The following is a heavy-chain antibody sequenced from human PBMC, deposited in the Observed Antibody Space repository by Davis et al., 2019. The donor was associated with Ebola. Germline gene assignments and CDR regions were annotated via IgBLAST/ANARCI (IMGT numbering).Heavy chain of an antibody. J-gene: IGHJ5*02. V-gene: IGHV4-59*01. Sequence: PSETLSLTCTVSGGSISSYYWSWIRQPPGKGLEWIGYIYYSGSTNYNPSLKSRVTISVDTSKNQFSLKLSSVTAADTAVYYCARLNSGYDGNWFDPWGQGTLVTVSS. CDR1: GGSISSYY. D-gene: IGHD5-12*01. CDR2: IYYSGST. CDR3: ARLNSGYDGNWFDP.